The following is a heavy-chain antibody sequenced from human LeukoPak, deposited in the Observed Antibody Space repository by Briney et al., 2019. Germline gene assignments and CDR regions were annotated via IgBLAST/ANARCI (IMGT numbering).Heavy chain of an antibody. CDR3: ARVYNTYYDFWSGHIYYMDV. CDR2: ISAYNGNT. V-gene: IGHV1-18*01. J-gene: IGHJ6*03. D-gene: IGHD3-3*01. CDR1: GYTFTSYG. Sequence: ASVKVSCTASGYTFTSYGISWVRQAPGQGLGWMGWISAYNGNTNFAQKLQGRVTLTTDTSTSTAYMALSSLRSDDTAVYYGARVYNTYYDFWSGHIYYMDVWGKGTTVTVSS.